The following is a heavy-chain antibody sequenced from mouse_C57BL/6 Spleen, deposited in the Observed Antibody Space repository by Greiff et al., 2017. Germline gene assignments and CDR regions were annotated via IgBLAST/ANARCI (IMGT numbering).Heavy chain of an antibody. CDR1: GYSFTGYY. V-gene: IGHV1-42*01. CDR2: INPSTGGT. D-gene: IGHD1-1*01. J-gene: IGHJ2*01. CDR3: ARLVSSHLDY. Sequence: VQLKESGPELVKPGASVKISCKASGYSFTGYYMNWVKQSPEKSLEWIGEINPSTGGTTYTQKFKAKSTLPLDKSSSTADLQLNRLTSEDSAGYYCARLVSSHLDYWGQGTTLTVSS.